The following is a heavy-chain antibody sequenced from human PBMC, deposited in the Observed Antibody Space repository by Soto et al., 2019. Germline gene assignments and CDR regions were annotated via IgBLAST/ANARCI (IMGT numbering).Heavy chain of an antibody. V-gene: IGHV1-18*04. Sequence: QVQLVQSGAEMKKPGASVKVSCKASGYTFTTYGISWVRQAPGQGLEWMGWISAYNGNTHYAQKLQGRVTMATDTSTSTAYVELRSLRSDDTAVYYCAREHFPSTYDGVGYWGQGTLVTVSS. CDR3: AREHFPSTYDGVGY. CDR1: GYTFTTYG. J-gene: IGHJ4*02. D-gene: IGHD3-3*02. CDR2: ISAYNGNT.